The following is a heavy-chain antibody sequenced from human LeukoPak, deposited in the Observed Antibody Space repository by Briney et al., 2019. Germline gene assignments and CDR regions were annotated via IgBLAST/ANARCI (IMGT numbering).Heavy chain of an antibody. Sequence: GGSLRLSCAASGFTFSSYAMSWGRQAPGQGLELHSAIRGSGDNPNYADPVKGRSTISQDNSKNTLYLQMNSLIAEDTSVYYCAKVVPTLDYWGKGTLVTVSS. J-gene: IGHJ4*02. CDR1: GFTFSSYA. CDR2: IRGSGDNP. D-gene: IGHD2-8*01. CDR3: AKVVPTLDY. V-gene: IGHV3-23*01.